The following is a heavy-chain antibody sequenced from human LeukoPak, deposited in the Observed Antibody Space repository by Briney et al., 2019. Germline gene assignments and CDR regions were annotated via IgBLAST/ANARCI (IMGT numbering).Heavy chain of an antibody. Sequence: ASVKVSCKASGYTFTSYGISWVRQAPGQGLEWMGWISAYNGNTNYAQKLQGRVTMTTDTSTNTAYMELRSLRSDDTAVYYCARVTTMVRGVSDFDYWGQGTLVTVSS. CDR1: GYTFTSYG. V-gene: IGHV1-18*01. CDR2: ISAYNGNT. D-gene: IGHD3-10*01. CDR3: ARVTTMVRGVSDFDY. J-gene: IGHJ4*02.